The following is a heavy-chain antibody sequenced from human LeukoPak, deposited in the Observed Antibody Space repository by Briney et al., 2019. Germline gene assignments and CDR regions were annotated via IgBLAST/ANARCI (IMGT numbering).Heavy chain of an antibody. V-gene: IGHV4-59*01. CDR1: GGSISSYY. CDR2: IYYSGST. D-gene: IGHD5-18*01. J-gene: IGHJ6*02. CDR3: ASGGYSYGYVSYYYGMDV. Sequence: SETLSLTCTVSGGSISSYYWSWIRQPPGKGLEWIGYIYYSGSTNYNPSLKSRVTISVDTSKNQISLKLSSVTAADTAVYYCASGGYSYGYVSYYYGMDVWGQGTTVTVSS.